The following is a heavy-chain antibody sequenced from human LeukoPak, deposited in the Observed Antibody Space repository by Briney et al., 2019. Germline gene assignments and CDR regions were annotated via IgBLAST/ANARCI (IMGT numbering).Heavy chain of an antibody. V-gene: IGHV4-34*01. CDR2: TYHSGGT. CDR1: GGPFSGYY. J-gene: IGHJ6*03. D-gene: IGHD1-14*01. CDR3: AKPGGFFLYYLDV. Sequence: PSETLSLTCAVSGGPFSGYYWTWIRQSPGKGLEWIGETYHSGGTHNNPSLRSRVTISVDTSKNQFSLKLTSVTAADTSVYYCAKPGGFFLYYLDVWGKGTTVTVSS.